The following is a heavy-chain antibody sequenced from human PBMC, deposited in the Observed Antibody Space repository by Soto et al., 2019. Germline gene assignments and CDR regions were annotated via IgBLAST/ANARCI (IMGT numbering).Heavy chain of an antibody. Sequence: PSETLSLTCSVSGGSVSSSSYYWAWIRQPPGKGLEWIGSIYYTGSTYYNPSLKSRVTISVDMSNNEFSLNLSAVTAADTAVYYCARPASTAYLYYNYAMDVWGQGTTVTVSS. CDR1: GGSVSSSSYY. CDR2: IYYTGST. D-gene: IGHD3-16*01. V-gene: IGHV4-39*01. J-gene: IGHJ6*02. CDR3: ARPASTAYLYYNYAMDV.